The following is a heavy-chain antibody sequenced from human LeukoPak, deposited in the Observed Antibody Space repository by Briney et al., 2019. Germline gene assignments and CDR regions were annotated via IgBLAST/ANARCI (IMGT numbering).Heavy chain of an antibody. J-gene: IGHJ4*02. CDR2: IYYSGST. Sequence: SETLSLTCTVSGGSISSYYWSWIRQPPGKGLEWIGYIYYSGSTNYNPSLKGRVTISVDTSKNQFSLKLSSVTAADTAVYYCARGSSKAAPSDYWGQGTLVTVSS. V-gene: IGHV4-59*01. D-gene: IGHD6-6*01. CDR3: ARGSSKAAPSDY. CDR1: GGSISSYY.